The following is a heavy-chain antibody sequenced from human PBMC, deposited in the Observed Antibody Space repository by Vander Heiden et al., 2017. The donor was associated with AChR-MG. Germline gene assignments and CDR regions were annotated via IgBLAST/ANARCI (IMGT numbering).Heavy chain of an antibody. CDR2: IIPVFGAA. Sequence: QVQLVQSGAEVKKPRSSVKVSCRASGGHFRSYSIGWVRQAPGQGLEWMGGIIPVFGAATYAQKFQGRVTITADKSTSTAYVELNSLTSDDTAVYYCARDRRFCTGSSCPYWYFDLWGRGTLVTVSS. CDR1: GGHFRSYS. V-gene: IGHV1-69*06. J-gene: IGHJ2*01. D-gene: IGHD2-15*01. CDR3: ARDRRFCTGSSCPYWYFDL.